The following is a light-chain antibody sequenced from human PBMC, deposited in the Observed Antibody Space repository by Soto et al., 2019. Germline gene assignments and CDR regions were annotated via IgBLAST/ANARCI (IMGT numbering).Light chain of an antibody. CDR1: ISDVGDYNY. J-gene: IGLJ2*01. Sequence: QSARTQPASGSRSPGQSITISCTGTISDVGDYNYVSWYQQHPDKAPKLMIYDVSNRPSGVSNRFSGSKSGNTASLTISGLHPEDEAHYYCSSYRSSSPLVVFGGGTKLTFL. CDR2: DVS. V-gene: IGLV2-14*01. CDR3: SSYRSSSPLVV.